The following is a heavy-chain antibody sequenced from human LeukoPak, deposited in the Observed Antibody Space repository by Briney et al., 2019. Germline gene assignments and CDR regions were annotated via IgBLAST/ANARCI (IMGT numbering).Heavy chain of an antibody. Sequence: GGSLRLSCAASGFTFSSYDMHWVRQATGKGLEWVSAIGTAGDTYYPGSVKGRFTISRENAKNSLYLQMNSLRAGDTAVYYCARGGNDVVFDIWGQGTMVTVSS. CDR3: ARGGNDVVFDI. J-gene: IGHJ3*02. D-gene: IGHD1-1*01. CDR1: GFTFSSYD. V-gene: IGHV3-13*01. CDR2: IGTAGDT.